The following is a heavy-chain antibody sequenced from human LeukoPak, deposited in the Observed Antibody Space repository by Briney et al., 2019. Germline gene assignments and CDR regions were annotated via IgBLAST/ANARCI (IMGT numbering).Heavy chain of an antibody. V-gene: IGHV5-51*01. CDR3: ARHPFNWFDP. J-gene: IGHJ5*02. CDR2: IYPGDSDT. CDR1: GYSLTNYW. Sequence: GESLKISCKGSGYSLTNYWIGWGRPMPGEGPEWMGIIYPGDSDTRYSPSFQGQVTISADKFISTAYLQWSSLKASDTAMYYCARHPFNWFDPWGQGTLFTVSS.